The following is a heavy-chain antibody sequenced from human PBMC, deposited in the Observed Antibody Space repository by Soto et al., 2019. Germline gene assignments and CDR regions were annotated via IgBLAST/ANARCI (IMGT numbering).Heavy chain of an antibody. Sequence: EVQLLESGGGLVQPGGSQRLTCAASGFTFSAYAMTWVRQAPGKGLEWVSSISGSGANTYYADSVKGRFTISRDNSKNTVSLQMNNLRADDTAVYYCAKSPDFYYYGMDV. CDR2: ISGSGANT. J-gene: IGHJ6*01. V-gene: IGHV3-23*01. CDR1: GFTFSAYA. CDR3: AKSPDFYYYGMDV.